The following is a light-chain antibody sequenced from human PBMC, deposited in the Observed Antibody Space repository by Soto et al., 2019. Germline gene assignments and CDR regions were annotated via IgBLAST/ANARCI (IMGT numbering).Light chain of an antibody. V-gene: IGKV2-28*01. CDR2: DAS. CDR3: QQYNKWPPIT. Sequence: DIVITQSPLSLPVTPGEPASISCRSSQSLLHSDGKNYLEWYVQKPGQSPRLLISDASDRATGIPDRFSGSGSGTEFTLTISSLQSEDFAVYYCQQYNKWPPITFGQGTRLEIK. J-gene: IGKJ5*01. CDR1: QSLLHSDGKNY.